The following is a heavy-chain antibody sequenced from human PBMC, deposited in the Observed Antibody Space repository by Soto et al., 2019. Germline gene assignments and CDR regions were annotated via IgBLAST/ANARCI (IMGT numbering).Heavy chain of an antibody. J-gene: IGHJ4*02. CDR3: VRVSIAVAGTFDY. V-gene: IGHV4-4*02. Sequence: QVQLQESGPGLVKPSGTLSLTCAVSGGSISSSNWWSWVRQPPGKVLEWIGQIYHTGTTNYNPSLKSRVTISVDKSKNWFSLNLSSVTAADTAVYFCVRVSIAVAGTFDYWGQGTLVTVSS. D-gene: IGHD6-19*01. CDR1: GGSISSSNW. CDR2: IYHTGTT.